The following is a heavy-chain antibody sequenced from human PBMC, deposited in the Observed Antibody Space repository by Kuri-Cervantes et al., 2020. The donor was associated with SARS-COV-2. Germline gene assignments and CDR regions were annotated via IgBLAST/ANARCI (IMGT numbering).Heavy chain of an antibody. CDR2: IYWDDDE. J-gene: IGHJ4*02. V-gene: IGHV2-5*05. Sequence: SPTLLKPTDTLTLTFTFSGFSFSTSAVGVGWLRQPPGKALEWLALIYWDDDERYGTSLASRLTITKDTSKNQVVLTMTNMDPVDTATYYCARSSSGYQPDYWGQGTLVTVSS. D-gene: IGHD3-22*01. CDR3: ARSSSGYQPDY. CDR1: GFSFSTSAVG.